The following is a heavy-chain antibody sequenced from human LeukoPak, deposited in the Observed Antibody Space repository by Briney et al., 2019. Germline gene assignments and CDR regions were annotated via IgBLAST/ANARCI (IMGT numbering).Heavy chain of an antibody. J-gene: IGHJ4*02. CDR1: GFTFSSYA. CDR2: ISSGGTT. D-gene: IGHD6-19*01. V-gene: IGHV3-23*01. CDR3: ARARNIYSSDWYRPFDY. Sequence: GGSLRLSCVVSGFTFSSYAMTWVRQAPGKGLEWVSFISSGGTTYYADSVKGRFTVSRDDSKNTVYLQMNSLRAEDTAVYYCARARNIYSSDWYRPFDYWGQGTLVTVSS.